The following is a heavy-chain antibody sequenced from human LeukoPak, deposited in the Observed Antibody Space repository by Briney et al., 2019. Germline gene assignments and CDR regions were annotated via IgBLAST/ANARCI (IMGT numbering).Heavy chain of an antibody. CDR1: GFNFRSLY. V-gene: IGHV3-30-3*01. CDR3: ARGRAGIAAAGFDY. J-gene: IGHJ4*02. D-gene: IGHD6-13*01. CDR2: ISFDGGNK. Sequence: PGGSLRLSCAASGFNFRSLYMDWVRLAPGKGLDWVAVISFDGGNKFYADSVKGRFSISRDNSKNTLYLQMNSLGLDDTAVYFCARGRAGIAAAGFDYWGQGTLVTVSS.